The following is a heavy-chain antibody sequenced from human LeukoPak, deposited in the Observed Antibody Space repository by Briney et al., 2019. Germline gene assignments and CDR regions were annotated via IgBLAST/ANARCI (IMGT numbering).Heavy chain of an antibody. CDR1: GYTLTSYY. CDR2: INPSGGST. J-gene: IGHJ4*02. CDR3: ARAPRSWGFDY. D-gene: IGHD7-27*01. V-gene: IGHV1-46*01. Sequence: ASVKVSCKAPGYTLTSYYMHWVRQAPGQGLEWMGIINPSGGSTTYAQKFQGRVTMTRSASINTAYMELTNLRSEDTAVYYCARAPRSWGFDYWGQGTLVTVSS.